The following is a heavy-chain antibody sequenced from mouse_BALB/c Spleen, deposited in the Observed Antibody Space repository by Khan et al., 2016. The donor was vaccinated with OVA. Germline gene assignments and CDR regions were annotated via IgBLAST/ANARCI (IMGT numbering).Heavy chain of an antibody. V-gene: IGHV1-61*01. CDR3: ARREKYGYDPSWFAY. D-gene: IGHD2-2*01. CDR1: GYTFTSYW. J-gene: IGHJ3*01. CDR2: IDPSDSET. Sequence: QVQLQQPGAELVRPGASVKLSCKASGYTFTSYWMNWVKQRPGHGLEWIGRIDPSDSETHYNQIFTDKATLTVDTSSTTAYMQLSSLTSEDSAVYYCARREKYGYDPSWFAYWGQGTLVTVSA.